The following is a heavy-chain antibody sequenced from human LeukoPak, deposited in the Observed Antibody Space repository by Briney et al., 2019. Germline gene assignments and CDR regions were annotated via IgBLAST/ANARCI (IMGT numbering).Heavy chain of an antibody. J-gene: IGHJ4*02. Sequence: ASVKVSCKASGYTFTNYAMHWLRQAPGQKLEWMGWINAGNGNTKYSHEFQGRLTFTTDTSASIAYMELSSLRSDDMAVYYCARALGSGSYYFLDYWGQGSLVTVSS. CDR3: ARALGSGSYYFLDY. V-gene: IGHV1-3*03. CDR1: GYTFTNYA. D-gene: IGHD3-10*02. CDR2: INAGNGNT.